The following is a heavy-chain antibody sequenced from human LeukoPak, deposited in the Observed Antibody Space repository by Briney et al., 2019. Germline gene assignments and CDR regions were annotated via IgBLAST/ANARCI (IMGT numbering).Heavy chain of an antibody. V-gene: IGHV4-34*01. CDR2: INHSGYT. Sequence: PSETLSLTCAVYGGSLSGYYWSWIRQPPGKGLEWIGEINHSGYTNYNPSLKSRVTISVDTSKNQFSLKLSSVTAADTAVYYCARTTTVRGTYYMDVWGKGTTVTISS. J-gene: IGHJ6*03. CDR1: GGSLSGYY. D-gene: IGHD3-10*01. CDR3: ARTTTVRGTYYMDV.